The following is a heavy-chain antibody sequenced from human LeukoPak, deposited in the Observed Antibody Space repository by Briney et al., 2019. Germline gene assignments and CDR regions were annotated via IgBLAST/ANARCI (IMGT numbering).Heavy chain of an antibody. CDR1: GFTFDDYA. V-gene: IGHV3-53*01. D-gene: IGHD2-8*01. CDR3: ARVLGVRFDP. CDR2: IYSGGST. Sequence: PGRSLRLSCAASGFTFDDYAMHWVRQAPGKGLEWVSVIYSGGSTYYADSVKGRFTISRDNSKNTLYLQMNSLRAEDTAVYYCARVLGVRFDPWGQGTLVTVSS. J-gene: IGHJ5*02.